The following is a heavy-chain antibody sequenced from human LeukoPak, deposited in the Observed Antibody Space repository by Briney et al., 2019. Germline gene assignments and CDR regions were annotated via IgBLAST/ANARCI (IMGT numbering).Heavy chain of an antibody. CDR1: GGTFSSYA. Sequence: ASVKVSCKASGGTFSSYAISWVRQAPGQGLEWVGGIIPKFGAANYAQKFQGRVTITTDESTSTAYMELSRLRSEDTAIFYCAAGFYDFWSETDYYYYVEVWGKGTTVTVSS. J-gene: IGHJ6*03. D-gene: IGHD3-3*01. CDR2: IIPKFGAA. V-gene: IGHV1-69*05. CDR3: AAGFYDFWSETDYYYYVEV.